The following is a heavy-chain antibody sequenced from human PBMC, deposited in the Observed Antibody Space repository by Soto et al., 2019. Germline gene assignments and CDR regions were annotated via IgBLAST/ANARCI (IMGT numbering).Heavy chain of an antibody. V-gene: IGHV3-33*01. J-gene: IGHJ4*02. D-gene: IGHD2-15*01. CDR3: ARDQRGYCSGGSCAPFDY. Sequence: QVQLVESGGGVVQPGRSLRLSCAVSGFTFSSYGIHWVRQAPGKGLEWVAVIWYDGSNKYYVDSVKGRFTISSDNSKNTLHLQMNSLRAEDTAVYYCARDQRGYCSGGSCAPFDYWGQGTLVTVSS. CDR1: GFTFSSYG. CDR2: IWYDGSNK.